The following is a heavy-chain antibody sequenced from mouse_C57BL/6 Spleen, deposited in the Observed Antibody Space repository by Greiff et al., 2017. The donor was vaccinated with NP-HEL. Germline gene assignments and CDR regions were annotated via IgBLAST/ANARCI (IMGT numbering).Heavy chain of an antibody. V-gene: IGHV1-64*01. J-gene: IGHJ2*01. D-gene: IGHD1-1*01. Sequence: QVQLQQPGAELVKPGASVKLSCKASGYTFTSYWTHWVKQRPGQGLEWIGMIHPNSGSTNYNEKFKSKATLTVDKSSSTAYMQLSSLTSEDSAVYYCARAPFITTVVGGYYFDYWGQGTTLTVAS. CDR3: ARAPFITTVVGGYYFDY. CDR1: GYTFTSYW. CDR2: IHPNSGST.